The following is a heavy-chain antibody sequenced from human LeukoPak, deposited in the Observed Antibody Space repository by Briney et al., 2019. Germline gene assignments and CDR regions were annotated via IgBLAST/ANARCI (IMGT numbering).Heavy chain of an antibody. D-gene: IGHD6-13*01. J-gene: IGHJ5*02. Sequence: GGSLRLSCAASGFTFSSYSMNWVRQAPGKGLEWVSSISSSSSYIYYADSVKGRFTISRDNAKNSLYLKMNSLRAEDTAVYYCARAVASYSSSPWGQGTLVTVSS. CDR1: GFTFSSYS. CDR3: ARAVASYSSSP. CDR2: ISSSSSYI. V-gene: IGHV3-21*01.